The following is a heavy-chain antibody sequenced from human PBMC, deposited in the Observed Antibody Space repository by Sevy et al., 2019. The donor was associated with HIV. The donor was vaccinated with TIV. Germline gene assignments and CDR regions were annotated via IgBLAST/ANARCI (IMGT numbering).Heavy chain of an antibody. CDR3: ATERVYYYDRSGYSNDAFDI. Sequence: GGSLRLSCAASGFTFSSYAMSWVRQAPGKGLEWVSAISGSGGSTYYADSVKGRFTISRDNSKNTLYLQMNSLRAEDTAVYYCATERVYYYDRSGYSNDAFDIWGQGTMVTVSS. J-gene: IGHJ3*02. CDR2: ISGSGGST. V-gene: IGHV3-23*01. D-gene: IGHD3-22*01. CDR1: GFTFSSYA.